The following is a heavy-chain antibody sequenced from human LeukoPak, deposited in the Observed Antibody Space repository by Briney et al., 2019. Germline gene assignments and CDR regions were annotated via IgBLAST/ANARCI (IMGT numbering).Heavy chain of an antibody. CDR3: ARGISDSSGYYYY. V-gene: IGHV4-59*01. CDR1: GGSISSYY. Sequence: SETLSLTCTVSGGSISSYYWSWIRQPPGKGLEWIGYIYYSGSTNYNPSLKSRVTISVDTSKNQFSLKLSSVTAADTAVYYCARGISDSSGYYYYWGQGTLATVSS. D-gene: IGHD3-22*01. J-gene: IGHJ4*02. CDR2: IYYSGST.